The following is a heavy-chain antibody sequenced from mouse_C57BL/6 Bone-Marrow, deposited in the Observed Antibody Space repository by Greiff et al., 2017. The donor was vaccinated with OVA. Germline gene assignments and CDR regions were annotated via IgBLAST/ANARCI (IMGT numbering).Heavy chain of an antibody. CDR3: ARGNWDPFYWYFDV. CDR1: GYTFTDYN. CDR2: INPNNGGT. D-gene: IGHD4-1*01. Sequence: EVQLQQSGPELVKPGASVKMSCKASGYTFTDYNMHWVKQSHGKSLEWIGYINPNNGGTSYNQKFKGKATLTVNKSSSTAYMELRSLTSEDSAVYYCARGNWDPFYWYFDVWGTGTTVTVSS. J-gene: IGHJ1*03. V-gene: IGHV1-22*01.